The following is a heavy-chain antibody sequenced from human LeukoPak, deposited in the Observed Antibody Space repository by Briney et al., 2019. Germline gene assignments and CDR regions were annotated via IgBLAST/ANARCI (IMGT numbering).Heavy chain of an antibody. V-gene: IGHV4-38-2*02. J-gene: IGHJ4*02. Sequence: SETLSLTCSVSGYFITTGHYWGWARQPPGKGLEWIGSIYEGETTYYNPSLKTRLTISLDRSKNQFSLKLSSVTAADTAVYYCARDPAAAGYWGQGTLVTVSS. D-gene: IGHD6-13*01. CDR2: IYEGETT. CDR3: ARDPAAAGY. CDR1: GYFITTGHY.